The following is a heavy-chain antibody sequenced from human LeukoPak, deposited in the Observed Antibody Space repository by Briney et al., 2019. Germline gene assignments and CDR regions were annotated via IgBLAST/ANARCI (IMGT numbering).Heavy chain of an antibody. V-gene: IGHV3-21*01. CDR2: ISTSSSYI. D-gene: IGHD5-24*01. CDR3: ARVGEKAFHLWPEIDY. Sequence: GGSLRLSCAASGFTFSSYAMSWVRQAPGKGLEWVSSISTSSSYIYYADSVKGRFTISRDNAKNSLYLQMSSLRAEDTAVYYCARVGEKAFHLWPEIDYWGQGTLVTVSS. CDR1: GFTFSSYA. J-gene: IGHJ4*02.